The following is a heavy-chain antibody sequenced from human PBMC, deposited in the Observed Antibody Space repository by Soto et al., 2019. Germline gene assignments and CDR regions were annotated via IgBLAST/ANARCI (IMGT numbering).Heavy chain of an antibody. CDR1: GYTCAIYW. V-gene: IGHV5-51*01. D-gene: IGHD3-10*01. Sequence: GLSQRISWRVAGYTCAIYWVGWVRQMPGKGLEWMGIIYPSDSDTRYSPSFQGQVTISADQSINTAYLQWDSLKASETAIYYSGSTNYNPSLKSRVTISVDTSKNQFSLKLSSVTAADTAVYYCARVQRGYSYGSLMDSGYDFYGMDVWAQGTTVTLSS. CDR2: IYPSDSDT. CDR3: GSTNYNPSLKSRVTISVDTSKNQFSLKLSSVTAADTAVYYCARVQRGYSYGSLMDSGYDFYGMDV. J-gene: IGHJ6*02.